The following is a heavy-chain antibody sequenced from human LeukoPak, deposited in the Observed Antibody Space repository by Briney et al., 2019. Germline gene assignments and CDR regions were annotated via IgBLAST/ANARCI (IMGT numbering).Heavy chain of an antibody. CDR1: GFTFSNAW. CDR2: IKSKTDGGTT. CDR3: TTQTYYYDSSGYEPARVAFDI. J-gene: IGHJ3*02. D-gene: IGHD3-22*01. Sequence: GGSLRLSCAASGFTFSNAWMSWVRQAPGKGLEWVGRIKSKTDGGTTDYAATVKGRFTISRDDTKNTLCMKMNSLKTEYTAVYYCTTQTYYYDSSGYEPARVAFDIWGQGTMVTVSS. V-gene: IGHV3-15*01.